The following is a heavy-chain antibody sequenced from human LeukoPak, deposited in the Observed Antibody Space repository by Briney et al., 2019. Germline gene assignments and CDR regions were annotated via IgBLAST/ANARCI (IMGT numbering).Heavy chain of an antibody. V-gene: IGHV3-74*01. CDR1: GFTFSAYY. D-gene: IGHD3-22*01. Sequence: GGSLRLSCAASGFTFSAYYMHWVRQAPGKGLVWVSRINSGGSSTNYADSVKGRFTISRDNAKNALYLQMNSLRVEDTAVYYCARASGYYYDSSGTLGDYFDYWGQGTLVTVTS. CDR3: ARASGYYYDSSGTLGDYFDY. CDR2: INSGGSST. J-gene: IGHJ4*02.